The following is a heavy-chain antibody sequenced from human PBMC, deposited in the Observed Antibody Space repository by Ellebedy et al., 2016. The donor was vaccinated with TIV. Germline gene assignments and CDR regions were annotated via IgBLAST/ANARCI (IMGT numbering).Heavy chain of an antibody. CDR3: AKTPRDILTGWGAFDI. Sequence: SETLSLTCTVSGGSISTYYWSWIRQPPGKGLEWIGYVYYSGSTNYNPSLESRVTISLDTSKNQFSLKLSSVTAADTAVYYCAKTPRDILTGWGAFDIWGQGTMVTVSS. CDR2: VYYSGST. J-gene: IGHJ3*02. V-gene: IGHV4-59*01. CDR1: GGSISTYY. D-gene: IGHD3-9*01.